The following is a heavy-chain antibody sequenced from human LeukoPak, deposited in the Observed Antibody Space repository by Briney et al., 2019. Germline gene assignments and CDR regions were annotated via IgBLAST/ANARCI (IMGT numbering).Heavy chain of an antibody. CDR1: GFNFGDYV. D-gene: IGHD3-3*01. CDR3: ATAAGIFGVQPSFYYYYYMEV. Sequence: PGRSLRLSCATSGFNFGDYVMSWVRQAPGKGLEWVSFIRYDGSNKYYADSVKGRFTISRDNSKNTLYLQMTSLRAEDTAVFYCATAAGIFGVQPSFYYYYYMEVWGKGTTVTVSS. V-gene: IGHV3-30*02. CDR2: IRYDGSNK. J-gene: IGHJ6*03.